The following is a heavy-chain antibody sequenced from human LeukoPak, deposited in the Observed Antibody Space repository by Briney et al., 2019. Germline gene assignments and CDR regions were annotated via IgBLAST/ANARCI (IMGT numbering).Heavy chain of an antibody. CDR3: AVLPTYYYASSGYPYWDDY. V-gene: IGHV3-74*01. Sequence: GGSLRLSCAASGFTFSSYWMHWVRQAPGKGLVWVSRINSDGSSTSYADSVKGRFTISRDNAKNTLYLQMNSLGAEDTAVYYCAVLPTYYYASSGYPYWDDYWGQGTLVTVSS. CDR1: GFTFSSYW. CDR2: INSDGSST. D-gene: IGHD3-22*01. J-gene: IGHJ4*02.